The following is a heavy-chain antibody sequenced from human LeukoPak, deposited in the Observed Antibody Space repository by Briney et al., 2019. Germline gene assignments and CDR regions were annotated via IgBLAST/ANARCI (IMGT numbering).Heavy chain of an antibody. Sequence: GGSLRLSCAASGFTVSNNYMSWVRQAPGKGLEWVSVIYSGDSTYYADSVKGRFTISRDNSKNMVYLQMNSLRTEDTAVYYCAREGPYSSGTFWYWGQGTLVTVSS. V-gene: IGHV3-53*01. J-gene: IGHJ4*02. CDR2: IYSGDST. CDR1: GFTVSNNY. CDR3: AREGPYSSGTFWY. D-gene: IGHD6-25*01.